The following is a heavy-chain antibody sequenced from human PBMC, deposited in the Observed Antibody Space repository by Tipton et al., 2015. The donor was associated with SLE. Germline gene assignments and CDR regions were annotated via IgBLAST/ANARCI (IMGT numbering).Heavy chain of an antibody. V-gene: IGHV4-38-2*01. J-gene: IGHJ4*02. CDR2: FAHSGSS. CDR1: GYSISSSYY. CDR3: ARGGLTLFGMVTSDY. D-gene: IGHD3-3*01. Sequence: TPSLTCAVPGYSISSSYYWGWIRQPPGKGLEWIGSFAHSGSSFYNPSLKSRVSISADTSRNEFSLRLNSVTAADTAVYYCARGGLTLFGMVTSDYWGQGTLVTVSS.